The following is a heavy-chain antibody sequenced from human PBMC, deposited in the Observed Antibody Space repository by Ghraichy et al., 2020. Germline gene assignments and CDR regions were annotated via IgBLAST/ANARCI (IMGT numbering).Heavy chain of an antibody. CDR1: GFTFSSYA. Sequence: GESLNISCAASGFTFSSYAMSWVRQAPGKGLEWVSSISGSGGSTYYADSVKGRFTISRDNSKNSLYVQMNSLRAEDTAVYYCAKVGYSSRWSFDYWGQGTLVTVSS. D-gene: IGHD6-13*01. CDR3: AKVGYSSRWSFDY. CDR2: ISGSGGST. J-gene: IGHJ4*02. V-gene: IGHV3-23*01.